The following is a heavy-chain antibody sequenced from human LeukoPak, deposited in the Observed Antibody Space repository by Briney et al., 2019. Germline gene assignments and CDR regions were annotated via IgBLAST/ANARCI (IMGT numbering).Heavy chain of an antibody. Sequence: PSETLSLTCTVSGGSINSDFWSWVRQPPGKGLEWIGYIYYSGSTTYNPSLKSRVTISLDRPKNQFSLKLTSVTAADTAVYYCARHRHPQTYGFDFWGQGTLVTVSS. CDR3: ARHRHPQTYGFDF. D-gene: IGHD2-21*01. CDR1: GGSINSDF. V-gene: IGHV4-59*12. CDR2: IYYSGST. J-gene: IGHJ4*02.